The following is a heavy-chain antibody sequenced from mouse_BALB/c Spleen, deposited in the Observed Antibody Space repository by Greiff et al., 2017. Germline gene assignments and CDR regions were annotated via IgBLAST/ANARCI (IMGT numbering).Heavy chain of an antibody. CDR2: IDPSDSYT. CDR1: GYTFTSYW. J-gene: IGHJ3*01. CDR3: ARRDEY. V-gene: IGHV1-69*02. Sequence: VQLQQPGAELVKPGASVKLSCKASGYTFTSYWMHWVKQRPGQGLEWIGEIDPSDSYTNYNQKFKGKATLTVDKSSSTAYMQLSSLTSEDSAVYYCARRDEYWGQGTLVTVSA.